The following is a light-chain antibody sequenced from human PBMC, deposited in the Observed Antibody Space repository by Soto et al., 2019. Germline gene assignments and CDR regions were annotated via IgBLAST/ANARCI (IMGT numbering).Light chain of an antibody. CDR3: QEYNKWPPWT. CDR2: DAS. CDR1: QSISNN. J-gene: IGKJ1*01. V-gene: IGKV3-15*01. Sequence: IVMTQSPATLSVSPGERATLSYRASQSISNNLAWYQQKPGQAPRLLIYDASTRATGIPARFSGSGSGAEFTLNISSLQSEDFAVYYCQEYNKWPPWTFGQGTKVEIK.